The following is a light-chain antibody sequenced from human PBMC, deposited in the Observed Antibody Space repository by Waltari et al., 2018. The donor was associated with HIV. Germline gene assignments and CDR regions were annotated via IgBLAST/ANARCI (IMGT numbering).Light chain of an antibody. V-gene: IGLV1-47*01. CDR2: RNN. CDR3: AAWGDSLSVL. CDR1: SSNSGSNY. J-gene: IGLJ2*01. Sequence: QSVLTQAPSASGTPRPRVTISCSGSSSNSGSNYVYWYQQLPGTAPNLLIYRNNQRPSGVPDRFSGSKSGTSASLAISGLRSEDEADYYCAAWGDSLSVLFGGGTKLTVL.